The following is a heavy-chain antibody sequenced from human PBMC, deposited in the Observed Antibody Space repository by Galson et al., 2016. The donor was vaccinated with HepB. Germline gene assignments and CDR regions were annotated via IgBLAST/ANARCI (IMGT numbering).Heavy chain of an antibody. CDR1: GSTFTRSG. V-gene: IGHV1-18*01. J-gene: IGHJ4*02. CDR2: ISTNSGNT. CDR3: ARDKDYTLDY. Sequence: QSGAEVKKPGASVKVSCKPYGSTFTRSGLSWVRQAPGQGLEWVGWISTNSGNTNYAQKLQGRVTMTRDTSTSTAYMELRSLTSDDTAIYYCARDKDYTLDYGGQGTLVTVSS. D-gene: IGHD4-11*01.